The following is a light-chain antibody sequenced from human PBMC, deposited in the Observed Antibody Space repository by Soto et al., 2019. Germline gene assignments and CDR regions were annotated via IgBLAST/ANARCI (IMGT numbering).Light chain of an antibody. CDR2: DAS. Sequence: EIVLTNSPATLSVSPGERATLSCRASQSVGSNLACYQQRPGQPPRLLIYDASTRATDIPARFSGGGSWTAFTLTISSLQSEYVAGYYWHQYNNWPYPFGHGTKLQIK. J-gene: IGKJ2*01. CDR3: HQYNNWPYP. CDR1: QSVGSN. V-gene: IGKV3-15*01.